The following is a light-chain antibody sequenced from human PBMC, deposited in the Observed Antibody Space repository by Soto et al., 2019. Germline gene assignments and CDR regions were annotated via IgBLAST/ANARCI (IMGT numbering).Light chain of an antibody. CDR3: QSYDNTLSASV. CDR2: GSS. J-gene: IGLJ2*01. CDR1: SSNIGAGHV. V-gene: IGLV1-40*01. Sequence: QSVLTQPPSVSGAPGQRVTISCTGSSSNIGAGHVVHWYQQFPGRDPNLLIYGSSNRPSGVPDRFSGSKSGTSASLAITGLQAEDEADYYCQSYDNTLSASVFGGGTKVTVL.